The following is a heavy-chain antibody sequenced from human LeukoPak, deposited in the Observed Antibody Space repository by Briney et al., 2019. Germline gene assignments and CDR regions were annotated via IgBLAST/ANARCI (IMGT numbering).Heavy chain of an antibody. CDR1: GFTFSSYW. CDR3: TTGIGNYYYY. Sequence: GGSLRLSCAAAGFTFSSYWMSWVRQAPGKGLEWVANIKQDGSDTYYVDSVKGRFTISRDNAKNSLYLQMNSLRAEDTAVYYCTTGIGNYYYYWGQGTLVTVAS. V-gene: IGHV3-7*01. D-gene: IGHD1-14*01. J-gene: IGHJ4*02. CDR2: IKQDGSDT.